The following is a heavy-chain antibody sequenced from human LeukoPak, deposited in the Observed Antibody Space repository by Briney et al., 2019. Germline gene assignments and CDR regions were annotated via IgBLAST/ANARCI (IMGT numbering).Heavy chain of an antibody. CDR1: GGTFSSYA. J-gene: IGHJ4*02. V-gene: IGHV1-69*04. CDR3: ARDRPSPALYYFDY. Sequence: SVKVFCKASGGTFSSYAISWVRQAPGQGLEWMGRIIPILGIANYAQKFQGRVTITADKSTSTAYMELSSLRSEDTAVYYCARDRPSPALYYFDYWGQGTLVTVSS. CDR2: IIPILGIA.